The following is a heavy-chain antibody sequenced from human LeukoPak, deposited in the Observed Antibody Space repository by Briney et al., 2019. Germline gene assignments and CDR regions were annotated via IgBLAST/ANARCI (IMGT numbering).Heavy chain of an antibody. D-gene: IGHD2-2*01. CDR2: MNPNNGDT. CDR3: ARDKSLSTSPLDP. Sequence: GASVKVSCKASGYDFSRYDINWVRLAPGQGLEWMGWMNPNNGDTDYAQNFQGRVTMTRDMSTSTVYMELSSLRSEDTAVYYCARDKSLSTSPLDPWGQGTLVTVSS. V-gene: IGHV1-8*01. J-gene: IGHJ5*02. CDR1: GYDFSRYD.